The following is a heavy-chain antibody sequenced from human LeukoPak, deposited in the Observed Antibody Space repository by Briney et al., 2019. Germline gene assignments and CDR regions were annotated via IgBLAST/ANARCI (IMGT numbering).Heavy chain of an antibody. J-gene: IGHJ4*02. Sequence: GGSLGLSCAASGFPLSSYSLNWVRQGPGKGLEWVSYISSSGSAIYYVDSVKGRFTVSRDNAKNSLFLQMNSPRAEDTAVYYCVRVKGSYFDYWGQGALVTVSS. CDR1: GFPLSSYS. CDR2: ISSSGSAI. D-gene: IGHD2-15*01. CDR3: VRVKGSYFDY. V-gene: IGHV3-48*01.